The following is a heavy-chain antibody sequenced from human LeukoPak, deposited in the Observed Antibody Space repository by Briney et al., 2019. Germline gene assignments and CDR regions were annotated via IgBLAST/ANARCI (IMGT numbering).Heavy chain of an antibody. D-gene: IGHD2-15*01. CDR2: INPNSGGT. Sequence: ASVKVSCKASGYTFTGYYMHWVRQAPGQGLEWMGWINPNSGGTKYAQKFQGRVTMTSDASISTAYMELSSLRSDDTAVYYCASRPDQHLLYYFDYWGQGALVTVSS. CDR1: GYTFTGYY. CDR3: ASRPDQHLLYYFDY. V-gene: IGHV1-2*02. J-gene: IGHJ4*02.